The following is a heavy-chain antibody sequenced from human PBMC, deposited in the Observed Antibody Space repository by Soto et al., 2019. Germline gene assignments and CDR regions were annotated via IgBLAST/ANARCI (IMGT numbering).Heavy chain of an antibody. Sequence: SVKVSCKASGGTFSSYAISWVRQAPGQGLEWMGGIFPIFGTANYAQKFQGRVTITADESTSTAYMELSSLRSEDTAVYYCARDTMRMVRGVAEYYYYGMDVWGQGTTVTVSS. V-gene: IGHV1-69*13. D-gene: IGHD3-10*01. CDR2: IFPIFGTA. J-gene: IGHJ6*02. CDR3: ARDTMRMVRGVAEYYYYGMDV. CDR1: GGTFSSYA.